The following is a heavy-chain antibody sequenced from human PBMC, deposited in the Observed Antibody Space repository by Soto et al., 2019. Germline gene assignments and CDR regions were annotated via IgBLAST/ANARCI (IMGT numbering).Heavy chain of an antibody. CDR1: GFTFSSYA. CDR3: AKHIEVVPAAGGYFDY. CDR2: ISGSGGST. D-gene: IGHD2-2*01. J-gene: IGHJ4*02. Sequence: GGSLRLSCAASGFTFSSYAMSWVRQAPGKGLEWVSAISGSGGSTYYADSVKGRFTISRDNSKNTLYLQMNSLRAEDTAVYYCAKHIEVVPAAGGYFDYWGQGTLVTVSS. V-gene: IGHV3-23*01.